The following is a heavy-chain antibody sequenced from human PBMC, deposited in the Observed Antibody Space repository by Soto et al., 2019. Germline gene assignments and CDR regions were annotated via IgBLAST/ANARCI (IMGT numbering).Heavy chain of an antibody. CDR3: ARAHAPTLPFDS. J-gene: IGHJ4*01. CDR2: IFHSGNA. V-gene: IGHV4-59*01. Sequence: SETLSLTCTVSGGSIRNVYWSWIRQAPGKGLEWIGFIFHSGNAKYNPSLKSRVTISVDTSKNQFSLSLDSVTAADTAVYFCARAHAPTLPFDSWGQGTLVTVYS. D-gene: IGHD2-15*01. CDR1: GGSIRNVY.